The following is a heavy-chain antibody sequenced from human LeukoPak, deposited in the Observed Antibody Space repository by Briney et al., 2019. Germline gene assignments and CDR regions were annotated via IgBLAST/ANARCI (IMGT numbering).Heavy chain of an antibody. Sequence: GGSLRLSCAASGFTFSSYEMNWVRQPPGKGLEWVSYISGSGTTIYYADSVKGRFTISRDNAKNSLYLQMNSLSAEDTAVYYCARGASNSGSYYNWFDPWGQGTLVSVSS. D-gene: IGHD1-26*01. J-gene: IGHJ5*02. V-gene: IGHV3-48*03. CDR1: GFTFSSYE. CDR3: ARGASNSGSYYNWFDP. CDR2: ISGSGTTI.